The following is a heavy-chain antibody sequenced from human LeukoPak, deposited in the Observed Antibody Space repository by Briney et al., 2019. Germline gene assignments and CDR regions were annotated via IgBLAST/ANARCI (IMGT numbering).Heavy chain of an antibody. Sequence: GGSLRLSCAASGFTVSSNYMSWVRQAPGKGLEWVSVICSGGSTYYADSVKDRFTISRDNSKNTLYLQMNSLRAEDTAVYYCAADYDFDYWGQGTLVTVSS. J-gene: IGHJ4*02. V-gene: IGHV3-66*01. D-gene: IGHD4-17*01. CDR3: AADYDFDY. CDR2: ICSGGST. CDR1: GFTVSSNY.